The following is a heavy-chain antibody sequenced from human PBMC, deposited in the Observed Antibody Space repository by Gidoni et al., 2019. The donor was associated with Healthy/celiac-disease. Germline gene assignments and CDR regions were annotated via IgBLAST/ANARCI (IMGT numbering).Heavy chain of an antibody. CDR3: ARGMGAELEQDY. D-gene: IGHD1-26*01. Sequence: QVQLQQWGAGLLKPSETLSLTCAVYGGSFSGYYWSWIRQPPGKGLEWIGEINHSGSTNYNPSLKSRVTISVDTSKNQFSLKLSSVTAADTAVYYCARGMGAELEQDYWGQGTLVTVSS. CDR2: INHSGST. V-gene: IGHV4-34*01. CDR1: GGSFSGYY. J-gene: IGHJ4*02.